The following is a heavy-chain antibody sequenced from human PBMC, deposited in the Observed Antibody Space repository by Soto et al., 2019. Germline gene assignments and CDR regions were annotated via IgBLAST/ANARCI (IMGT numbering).Heavy chain of an antibody. J-gene: IGHJ4*02. CDR1: GFDFEDYA. CDR3: AKSLYYYDSSPLDH. D-gene: IGHD3-22*01. V-gene: IGHV3-43D*04. Sequence: GGSLRLSCAAAGFDFEDYAMHWVRQVPGKGLEWVSLTNSDGTDSYYADSVKGRFTISRDNAKTTLYLQMDRLRPEDTALCFCAKSLYYYDSSPLDHWGQGTLVTVSS. CDR2: TNSDGTDS.